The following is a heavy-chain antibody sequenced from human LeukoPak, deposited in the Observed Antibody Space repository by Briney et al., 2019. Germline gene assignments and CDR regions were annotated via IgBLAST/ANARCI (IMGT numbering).Heavy chain of an antibody. Sequence: GGSLRLSCAASGFTFSSYSMNWVRQAPGKGLEWVSYIRSSSTIYYADSVKGRFTISRDNVKNSLYLQMNSLRAEDTAVYYCARDGSEWIHYGMDVWGQGTTVTVSS. CDR2: IRSSSTI. D-gene: IGHD2-15*01. CDR1: GFTFSSYS. V-gene: IGHV3-48*01. J-gene: IGHJ6*02. CDR3: ARDGSEWIHYGMDV.